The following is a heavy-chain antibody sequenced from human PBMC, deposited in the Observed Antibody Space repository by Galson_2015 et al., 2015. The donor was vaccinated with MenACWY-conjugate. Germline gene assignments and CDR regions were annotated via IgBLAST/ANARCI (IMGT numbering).Heavy chain of an antibody. CDR3: AGEVRDDYSSGWDLDY. D-gene: IGHD6-19*01. V-gene: IGHV3-13*01. Sequence: SLRLSCAASAFTFSYYDMHWVRHATGQGLEWVSAIGVGGDTYYLDSVKGRFTISRENAKNSLYLQMNSLRAEDTAVYYCAGEVRDDYSSGWDLDYWGQGILVTVSS. CDR2: IGVGGDT. CDR1: AFTFSYYD. J-gene: IGHJ4*02.